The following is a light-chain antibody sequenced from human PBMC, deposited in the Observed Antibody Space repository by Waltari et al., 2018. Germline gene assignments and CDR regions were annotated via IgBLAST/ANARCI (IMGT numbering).Light chain of an antibody. CDR2: ENN. CDR3: GTWDTTLRGVV. CDR1: SSNIGNNY. V-gene: IGLV1-51*02. Sequence: QSVLTQPPSVSAAPGQKVTISCSGSSSNIGNNYISWYQHLPGAAPKLLISENNKRPAGIPDRFSGSKSGTSGTLDIIGLQIGDEADYYCGTWDTTLRGVVFGGGTRLTVL. J-gene: IGLJ2*01.